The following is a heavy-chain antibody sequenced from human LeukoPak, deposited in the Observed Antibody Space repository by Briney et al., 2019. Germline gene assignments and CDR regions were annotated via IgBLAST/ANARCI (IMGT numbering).Heavy chain of an antibody. CDR2: ISGSGGST. CDR1: GFTFSSYA. D-gene: IGHD4-11*01. CDR3: AEDDYGNYKGKLDY. J-gene: IGHJ4*02. Sequence: GGSLRLSCAASGFTFSSYAMSWVRQAPGKGLEWVSAISGSGGSTYYADSVKGRFTISRDNSKNTLYLQMNSLRAEDTAVYYCAEDDYGNYKGKLDYWGQGTLVAVSS. V-gene: IGHV3-23*01.